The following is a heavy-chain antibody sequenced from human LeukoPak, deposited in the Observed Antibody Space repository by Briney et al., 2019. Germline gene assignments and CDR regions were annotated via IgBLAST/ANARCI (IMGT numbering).Heavy chain of an antibody. CDR2: IFYSGST. V-gene: IGHV4-59*01. J-gene: IGHJ4*02. D-gene: IGHD6-25*01. CDR1: RGSISGYY. Sequence: PSETLSLTCTVSRGSISGYYWNWVRQPPGQGLEWIGYIFYSGSTNYNPSLKSRVTISVDTSKNQFSLKLTAVTAADTAVYYCAREWSSGWAEFDYWGQGTLVTVSS. CDR3: AREWSSGWAEFDY.